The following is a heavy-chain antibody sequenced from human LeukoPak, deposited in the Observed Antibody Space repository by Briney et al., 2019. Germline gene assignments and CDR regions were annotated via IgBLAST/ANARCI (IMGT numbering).Heavy chain of an antibody. Sequence: GASLRISCKGSGYSFTSYWISWVRQMPGKGLEWMGRIDPSDSYTNYSPSFQGHVTISADKSISTAYLQWSSLKASDTAMYYCAVYDSSGYPFDYWGQGTLVTVSS. V-gene: IGHV5-10-1*01. J-gene: IGHJ4*02. CDR1: GYSFTSYW. CDR3: AVYDSSGYPFDY. D-gene: IGHD3-22*01. CDR2: IDPSDSYT.